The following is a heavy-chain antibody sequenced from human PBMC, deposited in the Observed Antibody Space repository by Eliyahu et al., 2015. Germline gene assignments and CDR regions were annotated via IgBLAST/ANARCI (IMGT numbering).Heavy chain of an antibody. Sequence: QVQLVESGGGXVQPGRXLXXSCAASGFXFSSYGXHWVRQAPGKGLEWVAVISYDGSNKYYADSVKGRFTISRDNSKNTLYLQMNSLRAEDTAVYYCAKDLVGALDFDYWGQGTLVTVSS. CDR1: GFXFSSYG. V-gene: IGHV3-30*18. CDR3: AKDLVGALDFDY. D-gene: IGHD1-26*01. CDR2: ISYDGSNK. J-gene: IGHJ4*02.